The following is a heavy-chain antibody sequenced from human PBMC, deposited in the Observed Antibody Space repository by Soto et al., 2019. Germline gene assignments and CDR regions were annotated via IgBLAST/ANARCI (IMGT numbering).Heavy chain of an antibody. CDR1: GCNFVDYG. V-gene: IGHV3-48*02. CDR2: ISGSSTTI. J-gene: IGHJ4*02. CDR3: ARLGAY. Sequence: PGGSLRLSCAASGCNFVDYGRGLVRQDKGKGLEWMSYISGSSTTILYADSVKGRFTVSRDKAKNSRYLQGNSLRDEDKAGDYGARLGAYWGQGTLLTVSS.